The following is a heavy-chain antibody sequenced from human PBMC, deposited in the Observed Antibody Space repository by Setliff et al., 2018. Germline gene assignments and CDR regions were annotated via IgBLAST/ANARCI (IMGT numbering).Heavy chain of an antibody. D-gene: IGHD1-1*01. V-gene: IGHV4-38-2*01. CDR2: IYHRGRT. J-gene: IGHJ3*01. Sequence: SETLSLTCDVSGISITSGHYWGWIRQPPGKGLEWIATIYHRGRTYYNPSLDSRVTISLDTSKNQYSLRLRSVTAADTAVYYCVSPRRDDLDTPFDAFDLWGQGTKVTVS. CDR1: GISITSGHY. CDR3: VSPRRDDLDTPFDAFDL.